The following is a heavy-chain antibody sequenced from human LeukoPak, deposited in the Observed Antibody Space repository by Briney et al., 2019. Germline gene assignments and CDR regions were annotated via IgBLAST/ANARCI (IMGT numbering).Heavy chain of an antibody. Sequence: GGSLRLSCAASGFSFSDSWMTWVRQAPGKGLEWVANIEQYGSEKNYVDSVKGRFTISRDNAKNPLYLQMNILRAEDTAVYYCARGHGWFDPWGQGTLVTVSS. J-gene: IGHJ5*02. CDR3: ARGHGWFDP. CDR2: IEQYGSEK. CDR1: GFSFSDSW. V-gene: IGHV3-7*05.